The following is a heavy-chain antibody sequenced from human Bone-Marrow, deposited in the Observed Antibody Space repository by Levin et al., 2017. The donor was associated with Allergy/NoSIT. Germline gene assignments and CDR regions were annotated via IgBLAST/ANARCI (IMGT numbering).Heavy chain of an antibody. CDR1: GFTFSSYA. CDR2: ISGSGTNT. D-gene: IGHD6-19*01. J-gene: IGHJ4*02. CDR3: TKSKGSSGWYSDY. Sequence: GESLKISCAASGFTFSSYAMSWVRQAPGKGLEWVSTISGSGTNTYYADSVKGRFSISRDSSKNTLFLQMNSLRVEDTAVYYCTKSKGSSGWYSDYWGQGTVVTVSS. V-gene: IGHV3-23*01.